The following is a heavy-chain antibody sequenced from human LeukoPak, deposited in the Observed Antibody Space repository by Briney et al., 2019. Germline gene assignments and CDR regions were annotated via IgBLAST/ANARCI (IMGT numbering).Heavy chain of an antibody. D-gene: IGHD3-10*01. CDR2: IKPDGSQK. CDR1: GYSISSGYY. V-gene: IGHV3-7*03. CDR3: ARASHYFGSGTYSSAL. J-gene: IGHJ3*01. Sequence: ETLSLTCAVSGYSISSGYYWGWIRQPPGKGLEWVANIKPDGSQKYFVDSVKGRFTISRDNADNLLYLEMNNLRADDTAVYYCARASHYFGSGTYSSALWGQGTLVIVSA.